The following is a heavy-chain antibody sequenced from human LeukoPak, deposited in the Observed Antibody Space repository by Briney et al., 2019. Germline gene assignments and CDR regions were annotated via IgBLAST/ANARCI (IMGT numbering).Heavy chain of an antibody. CDR2: IIPIFGTT. J-gene: IGHJ6*03. V-gene: IGHV1-69*06. Sequence: ASVTVSCKASGGTFSSYAISWVRQAPGQGLEWMGGIIPIFGTTNYAQKFQGRVKITADKSTTTVYMELSSLRSEDTAVYYCARPRFPYYRLSGTDYYYMDVGGKGTTVTVSS. CDR3: ARPRFPYYRLSGTDYYYMDV. D-gene: IGHD3-10*01. CDR1: GGTFSSYA.